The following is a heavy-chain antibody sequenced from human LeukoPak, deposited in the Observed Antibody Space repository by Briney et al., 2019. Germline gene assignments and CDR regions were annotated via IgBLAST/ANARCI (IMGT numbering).Heavy chain of an antibody. J-gene: IGHJ6*02. CDR2: ISYDGSNK. Sequence: PGRSLRLSCAASGFTFSSYGMHWVRQAPGKGLELVAVISYDGSNKYYADSVKGRFTISRDNSKNTLYLQMNSLRAEDTAVYYCALELDVWGQGTTVTVSS. CDR1: GFTFSSYG. V-gene: IGHV3-30*03. CDR3: ALELDV.